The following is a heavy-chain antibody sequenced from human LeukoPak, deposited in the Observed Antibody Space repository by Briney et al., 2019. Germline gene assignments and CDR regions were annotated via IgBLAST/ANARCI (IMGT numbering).Heavy chain of an antibody. CDR2: IYTIGSS. J-gene: IGHJ4*02. D-gene: IGHD5-18*01. CDR3: ARESLGGYSYGYFVY. V-gene: IGHV4-4*07. Sequence: PSETLPLICTVSGCSIGCVYWSCIRQRAGKGLEWTVRIYTIGSSNYIPSLKSRVTMSVDTSKNQFSLKLSSVTAADTAVYYCARESLGGYSYGYFVYWGEGTLVTVSS. CDR1: GCSIGCVY.